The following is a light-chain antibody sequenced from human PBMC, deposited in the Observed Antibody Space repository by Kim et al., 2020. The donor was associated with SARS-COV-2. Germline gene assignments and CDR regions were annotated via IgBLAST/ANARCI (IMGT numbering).Light chain of an antibody. CDR3: CSYAGSYTFWV. Sequence: SVTISCTGTSSDVGGYNYVSWYQQHPGKAPKLMIYDVRKRPSGVPDRFSGSKSGNTASLTISGPQAEDEADYYCCSYAGSYTFWVFGGGTKLTVL. J-gene: IGLJ3*02. V-gene: IGLV2-11*01. CDR1: SSDVGGYNY. CDR2: DVR.